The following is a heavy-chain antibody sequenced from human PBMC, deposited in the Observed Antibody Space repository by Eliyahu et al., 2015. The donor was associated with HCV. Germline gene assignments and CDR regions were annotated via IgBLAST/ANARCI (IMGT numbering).Heavy chain of an antibody. Sequence: QVQLVQSGAEVKKPGSSVKVSCKASGGXXSSYAXSWVRXGPGPGREXMGGVIPIFGTANYAQKFQGRVTITADESTSTAYMELSSLRSEDTAVYYCAFEVAIVVVQPGXDPWGQGTLVTVSS. V-gene: IGHV1-69*01. CDR2: VIPIFGTA. J-gene: IGHJ5*02. CDR3: AFEVAIVVVQPGXDP. CDR1: GGXXSSYA. D-gene: IGHD3-22*01.